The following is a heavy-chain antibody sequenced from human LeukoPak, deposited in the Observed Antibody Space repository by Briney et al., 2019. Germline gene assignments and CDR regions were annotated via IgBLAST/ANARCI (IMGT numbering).Heavy chain of an antibody. CDR2: ISGSGGST. J-gene: IGHJ4*02. CDR1: GFTFSSYA. CDR3: AIQVKMIRGYFDY. Sequence: PGGSLRLSCAASGFTFSSYAMSWVRQAPGKGLEWVSAISGSGGSTYYADSVKGRFTISRDNSKNTLYLQMNSLRAEDTAVYYCAIQVKMIRGYFDYWGQGTLVTVSS. D-gene: IGHD1-1*01. V-gene: IGHV3-23*01.